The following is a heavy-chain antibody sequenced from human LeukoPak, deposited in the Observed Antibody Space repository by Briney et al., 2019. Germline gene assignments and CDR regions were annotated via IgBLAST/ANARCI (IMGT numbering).Heavy chain of an antibody. D-gene: IGHD6-19*01. V-gene: IGHV5-51*01. Sequence: GGSLKISCKGSGYSFTSCWIGWVRQMPGKSLEGMGIIYLGDSGARYSPSFQGQVTISADKSISTAYLQCSSLKASDTAMYYCASLSIAVAGTDPRIDVWGQGTTVTVSS. CDR3: ASLSIAVAGTDPRIDV. CDR2: IYLGDSGA. CDR1: GYSFTSCW. J-gene: IGHJ6*02.